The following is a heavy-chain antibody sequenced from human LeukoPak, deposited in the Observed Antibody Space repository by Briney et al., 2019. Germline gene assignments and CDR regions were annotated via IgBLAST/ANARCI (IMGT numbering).Heavy chain of an antibody. CDR3: AKAPYYDFWSGSTVDY. CDR2: ISGSGGST. J-gene: IGHJ4*02. D-gene: IGHD3-3*01. Sequence: GGSLRLSCAASGFTFSTYAMSWVRQAPGKGLEWVSAISGSGGSTKYADSVKGRFTISRDNSKNTLYLQMSSLRVEDTAVYYCAKAPYYDFWSGSTVDYWGQGTLVTVSS. CDR1: GFTFSTYA. V-gene: IGHV3-23*01.